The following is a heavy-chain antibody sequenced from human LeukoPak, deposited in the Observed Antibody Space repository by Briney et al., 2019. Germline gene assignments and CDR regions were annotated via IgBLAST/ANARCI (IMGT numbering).Heavy chain of an antibody. J-gene: IGHJ4*02. CDR2: IPYDGSNK. D-gene: IGHD4-17*01. CDR3: ARSYGDYVFIDY. Sequence: GGSLRLSCVASGFTFSSYGMHWVRQAPGKGLDWVTFIPYDGSNKFYADSVKGRFTISRDNAKNSLYLQMNSLRAEDTAVYYCARSYGDYVFIDYWGQGTLVTVSS. CDR1: GFTFSSYG. V-gene: IGHV3-33*05.